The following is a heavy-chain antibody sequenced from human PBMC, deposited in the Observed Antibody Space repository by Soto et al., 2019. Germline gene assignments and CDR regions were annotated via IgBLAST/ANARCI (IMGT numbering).Heavy chain of an antibody. CDR2: IYDGVTT. CDR3: AINADV. Sequence: QVQLQESGPGLVKPSETLSLICTVSGGSVSGHFWSWMRQPPGKRLEWIGNIYDGVTTNYNPSLTSRVTLSLDRSKRQFSLKLSAVTAAGTAVYYCAINADVCGQGTTVTVSS. CDR1: GGSVSGHF. V-gene: IGHV4-59*08. J-gene: IGHJ6*02.